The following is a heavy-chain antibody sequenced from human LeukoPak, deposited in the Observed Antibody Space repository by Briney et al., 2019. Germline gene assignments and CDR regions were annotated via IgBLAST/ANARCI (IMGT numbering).Heavy chain of an antibody. Sequence: ASVKVSCKVSGSTLTEISIDRVRQAPGKGLECMGTFGPQVGETIHAQKLQGRLKMTADTPTDTAYMEMSSLQSEDTAVYYCATGAMVYEYWGQGTLVTVSS. D-gene: IGHD3-10*01. V-gene: IGHV1-24*01. CDR2: FGPQVGET. CDR3: ATGAMVYEY. J-gene: IGHJ4*02. CDR1: GSTLTEIS.